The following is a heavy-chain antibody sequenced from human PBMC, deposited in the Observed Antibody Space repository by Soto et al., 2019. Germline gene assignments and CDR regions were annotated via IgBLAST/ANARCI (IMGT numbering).Heavy chain of an antibody. CDR1: GGTFSSYA. CDR2: IIPIFGTV. CDR3: ARVYCSNGVCYNWYFDL. V-gene: IGHV1-69*01. D-gene: IGHD2-8*01. Sequence: QVQLVQSGAEVKKPGSSVKVSCKASGGTFSSYAISWVRQAPGQGLEWMGGIIPIFGTVNYAQKFQGRVTSTADESTSTAYMELSSLRSEDTAVYYCARVYCSNGVCYNWYFDLWGRGTLVTVSS. J-gene: IGHJ2*01.